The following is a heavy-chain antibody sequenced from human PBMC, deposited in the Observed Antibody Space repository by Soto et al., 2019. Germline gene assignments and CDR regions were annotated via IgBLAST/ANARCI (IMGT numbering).Heavy chain of an antibody. CDR3: ARDLYQEMATIGPFDY. D-gene: IGHD5-12*01. V-gene: IGHV3-30-3*01. CDR2: ISYDGSNK. Sequence: GGSLRLSCAASGFTFSSYAMHWVRQAPGKGLEWVAVISYDGSNKYYADSVKGRFTISRDNSKNTLYLQMNSPRAEDTAVYYCARDLYQEMATIGPFDYWGQGTLVTVSS. CDR1: GFTFSSYA. J-gene: IGHJ4*02.